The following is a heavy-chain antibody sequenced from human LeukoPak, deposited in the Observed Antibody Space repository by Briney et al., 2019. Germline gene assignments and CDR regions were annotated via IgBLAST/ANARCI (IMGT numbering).Heavy chain of an antibody. CDR2: INHSGIT. Sequence: ETPCHTRAVFGGSFSDYYWSWIRQPPGKGLEWIGEINHSGITNYNPSLKSRVTISADTSKNQFSLKLSSVTAADTSVYYCASDTVAGTGWGQGALVTLSS. CDR1: GGSFSDYY. CDR3: ASDTVAGTG. V-gene: IGHV4-34*01. J-gene: IGHJ1*01. D-gene: IGHD6-19*01.